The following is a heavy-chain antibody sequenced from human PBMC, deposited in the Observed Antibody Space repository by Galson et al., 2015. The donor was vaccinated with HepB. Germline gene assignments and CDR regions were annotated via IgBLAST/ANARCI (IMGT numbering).Heavy chain of an antibody. D-gene: IGHD2-2*02. Sequence: SETLSLTCTVSGGSISSSSYYWGWIRQPPGKGLEWIGSIYYSGSTYYNPSLKSRVTISVDTSKNEFSLILSAVTTVDTAVYYCARASNTRGPDWFDPWGQGTLVTVSS. V-gene: IGHV4-39*07. J-gene: IGHJ5*02. CDR2: IYYSGST. CDR3: ARASNTRGPDWFDP. CDR1: GGSISSSSYY.